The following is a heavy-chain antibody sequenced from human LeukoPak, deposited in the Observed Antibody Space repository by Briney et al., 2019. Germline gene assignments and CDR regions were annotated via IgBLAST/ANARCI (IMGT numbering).Heavy chain of an antibody. V-gene: IGHV3-23*01. CDR2: ISGSGGST. CDR1: GFTFSSYA. D-gene: IGHD3-22*01. Sequence: GGSQRLSCAASGFTFSSYAMSWVRQAPGRGLEWVSAISGSGGSTYYADSVKGRFTISRDNSKSTLHLQMNSLRAEDTAVYYCAKDQTYYYESSGYYYLDYWGQGTLVTVSS. J-gene: IGHJ4*02. CDR3: AKDQTYYYESSGYYYLDY.